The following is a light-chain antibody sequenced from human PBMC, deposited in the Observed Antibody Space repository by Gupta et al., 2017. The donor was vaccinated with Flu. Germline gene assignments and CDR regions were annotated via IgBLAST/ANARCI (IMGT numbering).Light chain of an antibody. V-gene: IGKV1-39*01. CDR1: QTLGNY. J-gene: IGKJ2*01. CDR2: ATS. CDR3: QQSDNTLYT. Sequence: DIQMTQSPSSLSASVGDRVTIACRASQTLGNYLNWYQQKPGKAPKVLISATSTLQSGVPSRFSGSGSGTDFTLTIDGLQTEDFATYYCQQSDNTLYTFGRGTKLEI.